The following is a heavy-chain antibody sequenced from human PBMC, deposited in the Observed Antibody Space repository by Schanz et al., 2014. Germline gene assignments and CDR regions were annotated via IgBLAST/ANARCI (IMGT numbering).Heavy chain of an antibody. J-gene: IGHJ4*02. D-gene: IGHD6-6*01. CDR2: IIPSLGLA. CDR1: GYTFTSYG. V-gene: IGHV1-69*09. CDR3: ARDQSPYTNSSDVRYFDY. Sequence: QVQVIQSGPEVKKPGASVKVSCKASGYTFTSYGISWVRQAPGQGLEWMGRIIPSLGLAKYEQKFQDKVTITADTSTTTAYMELRSLRSDDTAVYYCARDQSPYTNSSDVRYFDYWGQGSLVTVSA.